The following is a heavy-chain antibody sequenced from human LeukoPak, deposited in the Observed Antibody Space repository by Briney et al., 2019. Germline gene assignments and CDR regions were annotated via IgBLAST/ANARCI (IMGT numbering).Heavy chain of an antibody. J-gene: IGHJ4*02. CDR3: ARLTTHYYNSSGYEFDY. D-gene: IGHD3-22*01. CDR1: GGSFSSSSYY. Sequence: PSETLSLTCTVSGGSFSSSSYYWGWLRQPPGMGLEWFGSIYYSGSTYYNPSLKSLVTISVDTSKNQFSLKLSSVTAADTAVYYCARLTTHYYNSSGYEFDYWGQGTLVTVSS. CDR2: IYYSGST. V-gene: IGHV4-39*07.